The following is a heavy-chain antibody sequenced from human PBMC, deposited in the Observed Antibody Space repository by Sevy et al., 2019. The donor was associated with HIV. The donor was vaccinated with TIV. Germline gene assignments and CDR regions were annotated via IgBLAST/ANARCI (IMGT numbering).Heavy chain of an antibody. CDR1: GFTVSSNY. CDR2: IYSGGST. V-gene: IGHV3-66*01. CDR3: AGSLTTVTTWGFDY. D-gene: IGHD4-17*01. Sequence: GGSLRLSCAASGFTVSSNYMSWVRQAPGKGLEWVSVIYSGGSTYYADSVKGRFTISRDNSKNTLYLQMNSLRAEDTAVYYCAGSLTTVTTWGFDYWGQGILVTVSS. J-gene: IGHJ4*02.